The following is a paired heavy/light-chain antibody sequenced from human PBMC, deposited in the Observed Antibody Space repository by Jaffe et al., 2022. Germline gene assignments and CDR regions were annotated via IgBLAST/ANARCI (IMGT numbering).Light chain of an antibody. V-gene: IGKV3-20*01. J-gene: IGKJ2*01. CDR2: GTS. CDR1: QSIYNRY. Sequence: ENVLTQSPGTLSLSPGERATLSCRPSQSIYNRYLAWYQQKPGQAPRLLIYGTSTRATGIPDRFSGSGSGTDFTLTISRLEPEDFAFYYCQQYTNSPPMYTFGQGTKLEMK. CDR3: QQYTNSPPMYT.
Heavy chain of an antibody. CDR1: GDSMSDYH. CDR3: ARMPGYKNAWFEPFDQ. J-gene: IGHJ4*02. D-gene: IGHD3-10*01. CDR2: IYYTGST. V-gene: IGHV4-59*01. Sequence: QVRLQESGPGLVKPSATLSLTCNVSGDSMSDYHWSWIRQSPGKGLEWIGNIYYTGSTNYNPSLFSRVTISLDMSKSQFSLDLKSLTAADAALYYCARMPGYKNAWFEPFDQWGQGIQVTVSS.